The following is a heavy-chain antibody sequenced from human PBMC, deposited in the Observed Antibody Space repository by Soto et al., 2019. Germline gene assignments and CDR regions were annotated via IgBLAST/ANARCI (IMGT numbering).Heavy chain of an antibody. CDR2: IDPSDSYT. V-gene: IGHV5-10-1*01. D-gene: IGHD3-22*01. CDR1: GYSFTSYW. CDR3: ARASYYYDSSAYHDY. J-gene: IGHJ4*02. Sequence: PGESLKISCQGSGYSFTSYWISWVRQMPGKGLEWMGRIDPSDSYTNYSPSFQGHVTISADKSISTAYLQWSSLKASDTAMYYCARASYYYDSSAYHDYWGQGTLVTVSS.